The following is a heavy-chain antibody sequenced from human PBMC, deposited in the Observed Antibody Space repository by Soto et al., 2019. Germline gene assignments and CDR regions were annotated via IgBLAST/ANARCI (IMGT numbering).Heavy chain of an antibody. CDR3: ARRGAEWFSRYYYMDV. CDR2: INPSGGST. D-gene: IGHD3-3*01. V-gene: IGHV1-46*03. CDR1: GYTFTSYY. Sequence: ASVKVSCKASGYTFTSYYMHWVRQAPGQGLEWMGIINPSGGSTSYAQKFQGRVTMTRDTSTSTVYMELSSLRSEDTAVYYCARRGAEWFSRYYYMDVWRKGTTVTVSS. J-gene: IGHJ6*03.